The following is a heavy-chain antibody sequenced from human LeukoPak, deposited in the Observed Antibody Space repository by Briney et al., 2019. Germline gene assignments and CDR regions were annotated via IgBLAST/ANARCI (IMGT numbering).Heavy chain of an antibody. V-gene: IGHV1-18*01. CDR1: GYTLTELS. Sequence: ASVKVSCKVSGYTLTELSMHWVRQAPGQGLEWMGWISAYNGNTNYAQKLQGRVTMTTDTSTSTAYMELRSLRSDDAAVYYCARDRQQQRSNFDYWGQGTLVTVSS. CDR3: ARDRQQQRSNFDY. J-gene: IGHJ4*02. CDR2: ISAYNGNT. D-gene: IGHD6-13*01.